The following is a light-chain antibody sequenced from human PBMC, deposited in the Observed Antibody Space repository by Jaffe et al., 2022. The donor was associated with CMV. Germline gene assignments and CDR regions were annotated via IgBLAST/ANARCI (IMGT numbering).Light chain of an antibody. V-gene: IGKV3-20*01. CDR2: GAS. CDR3: QLYTTSPPYT. CDR1: QSVNSGY. J-gene: IGKJ2*01. Sequence: EIVLTQSPGTLSLSPGERATFSCRASQSVNSGYLAWYQHKPGQAPRLLMYGASNKATGIPDRFSGSGSGTDFTLIITRLEPEDFAVYYCQLYTTSPPYTFGQGTKLEIK.